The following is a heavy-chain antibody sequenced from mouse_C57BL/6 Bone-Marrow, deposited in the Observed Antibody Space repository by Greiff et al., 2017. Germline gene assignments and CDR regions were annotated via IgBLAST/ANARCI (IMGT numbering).Heavy chain of an antibody. CDR1: GYTFTSYW. V-gene: IGHV1-52*01. CDR2: IDPSDSET. CDR3: AKESDGHYPAWFAY. Sequence: QVQLQQPGAELVRPGSSVKLSCKASGYTFTSYWMHWVKQRPIQGLEWIGNIDPSDSETHYNQKFKDKATLTVDKSSSTAYMQLSSLTSEDSAVYYGAKESDGHYPAWFAYWGQGTLVTVSA. D-gene: IGHD2-3*01. J-gene: IGHJ3*01.